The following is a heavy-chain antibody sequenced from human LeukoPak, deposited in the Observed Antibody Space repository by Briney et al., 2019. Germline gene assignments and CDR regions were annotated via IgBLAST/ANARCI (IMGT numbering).Heavy chain of an antibody. V-gene: IGHV3-21*01. CDR1: GFTLSSYS. CDR3: ARDVDTAMVSDY. D-gene: IGHD5-18*01. J-gene: IGHJ4*02. CDR2: ISSSSSYI. Sequence: PGGSLRLSCAASGFTLSSYSMNWVRQAPGKGLEWVSSISSSSSYIYYADSVKGRFTISRDNAKNSLYLQMNSLRAEDTAVYYCARDVDTAMVSDYWGQVTLVTVSS.